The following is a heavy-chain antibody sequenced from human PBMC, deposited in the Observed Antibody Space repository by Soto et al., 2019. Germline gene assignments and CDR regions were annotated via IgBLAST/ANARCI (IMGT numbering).Heavy chain of an antibody. CDR2: VYYSGST. J-gene: IGHJ4*02. CDR3: AKYRRTDAEGYRLDF. CDR1: GGSISGYY. V-gene: IGHV4-59*01. Sequence: SETLSLTCTLSGGSISGYYWSWIRQPPGKGLEWIGYVYYSGSTKYNPSLESRVTISVDMSNNQFSLMLTSVTAADTAVYYCAKYRRTDAEGYRLDFWGQGTLVTVYS. D-gene: IGHD5-12*01.